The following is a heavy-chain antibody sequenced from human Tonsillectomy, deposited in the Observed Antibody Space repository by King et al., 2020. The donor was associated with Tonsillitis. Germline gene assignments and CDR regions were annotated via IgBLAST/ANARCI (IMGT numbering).Heavy chain of an antibody. CDR2: IIPIFGTA. Sequence: VQLVQSGAEVKKPGSSVKVSCKASGGTFSSYAISWVRQAPGQGLEWMGGIIPIFGTANYAQKFQGRVTITADESTSTAYMELSSLRSEDTAVYYCARDPSHLAAAGNWRAFDIWGQGTMVTVSS. V-gene: IGHV1-69*12. D-gene: IGHD6-13*01. CDR3: ARDPSHLAAAGNWRAFDI. J-gene: IGHJ3*02. CDR1: GGTFSSYA.